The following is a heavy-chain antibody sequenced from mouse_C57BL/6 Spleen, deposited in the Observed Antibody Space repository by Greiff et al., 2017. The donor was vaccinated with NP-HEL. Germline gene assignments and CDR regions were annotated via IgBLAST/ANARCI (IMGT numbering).Heavy chain of an antibody. Sequence: QVQLQQPGAELVKPGASVKLSCKASGYTFTSYWMHWVKQRPGQGLEWIGMIHPNSGSTNYNEKFKSKATLTVDKSSSTAYMQLSRLTSEDSAVYYCARDGNYPYYFDYWGQGTTLTVSS. CDR2: IHPNSGST. J-gene: IGHJ2*01. V-gene: IGHV1-64*01. CDR1: GYTFTSYW. CDR3: ARDGNYPYYFDY. D-gene: IGHD2-1*01.